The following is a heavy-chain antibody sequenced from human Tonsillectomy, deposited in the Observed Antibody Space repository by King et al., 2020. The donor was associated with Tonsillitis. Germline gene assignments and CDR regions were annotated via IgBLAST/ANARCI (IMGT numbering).Heavy chain of an antibody. CDR2: IRYDGTNK. Sequence: VQLVESGGGVVQPGGSLRLSCAASGFTFSSYGMHWVRQAPGKGLEWVAFIRYDGTNKYYADSVKGRFTISRDNSKNTLYLQMNSLRAEDTAVYYCAKGVGFEQLSPASWGGHWFDPWGQGTLVTVSS. V-gene: IGHV3-30*02. D-gene: IGHD3-10*01. CDR1: GFTFSSYG. J-gene: IGHJ5*02. CDR3: AKGVGFEQLSPASWGGHWFDP.